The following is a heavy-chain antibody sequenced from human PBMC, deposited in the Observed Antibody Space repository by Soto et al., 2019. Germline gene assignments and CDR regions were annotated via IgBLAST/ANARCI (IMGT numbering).Heavy chain of an antibody. CDR2: INAGNGNT. CDR1: GYTVTNYA. CDR3: ARGPGGPDGPGDY. V-gene: IGHV1-3*01. Sequence: VKVSCKATGYTVTNYAMHWVRQAPGQRLEWMGWINAGNGNTKYSQKFQGRVTITRDTSASTAYMDLSSLRSEDTAVYYCARGPGGPDGPGDYWGQGTLVTVSS. D-gene: IGHD2-15*01. J-gene: IGHJ4*02.